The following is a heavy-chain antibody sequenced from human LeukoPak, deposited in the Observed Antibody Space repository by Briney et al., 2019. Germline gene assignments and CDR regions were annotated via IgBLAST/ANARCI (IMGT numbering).Heavy chain of an antibody. CDR3: ARESVRGVISF. CDR1: GYSISSGYY. J-gene: IGHJ4*02. CDR2: IYHSGST. D-gene: IGHD3-10*01. V-gene: IGHV4-38-2*02. Sequence: PSETLSLTCTVSGYSISSGYYWGWIRQPPGKGLEWIGSIYHSGSTYYNPSLKGRVTISVDTSKNQFSLKLSSVTAADTAVYYCARESVRGVISFWGQGTLVTVSS.